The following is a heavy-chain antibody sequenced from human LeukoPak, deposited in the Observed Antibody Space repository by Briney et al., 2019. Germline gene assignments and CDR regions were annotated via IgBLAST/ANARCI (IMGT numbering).Heavy chain of an antibody. V-gene: IGHV3-23*01. D-gene: IGHD3-9*01. Sequence: PGGSLRLSCAASGFTFSSYAMSWVRQAPGKGLEWVSAISGSGGSAYYADSVKGRFTISRDNAKNSLYLQMNSLRDEDTAVYYCARDNDWAFDYWGQGTPVTVSS. J-gene: IGHJ4*02. CDR1: GFTFSSYA. CDR3: ARDNDWAFDY. CDR2: ISGSGGSA.